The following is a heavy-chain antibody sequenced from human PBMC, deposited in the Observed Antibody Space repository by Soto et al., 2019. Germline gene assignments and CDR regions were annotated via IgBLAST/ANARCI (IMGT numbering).Heavy chain of an antibody. Sequence: QVQLVQSGAEVKNPGASVKVSCEASGYTFTNYYIHWVRQAPGQGLEWMAVINRSGGSTRYAQEIQGRVTMTRDTSTSTVYIELSSLRSEGTAVYYCAKTSGFLGGYYFDYWGQGTLVTVSS. CDR1: GYTFTNYY. CDR2: INRSGGST. CDR3: AKTSGFLGGYYFDY. V-gene: IGHV1-46*01. D-gene: IGHD3-16*01. J-gene: IGHJ4*02.